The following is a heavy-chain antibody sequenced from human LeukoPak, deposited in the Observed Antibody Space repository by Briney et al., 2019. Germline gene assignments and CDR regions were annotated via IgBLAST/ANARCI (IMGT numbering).Heavy chain of an antibody. CDR2: IKQDGSEK. V-gene: IGHV3-7*01. D-gene: IGHD3-22*01. J-gene: IGHJ4*02. CDR3: ASYYYDSSGSYYFDY. Sequence: GGSLRLSCAASGFTFSNYWMSWVRQAPGKGLEWVANIKQDGSEKYYVDSVKGRFTISRDNAKNSLYLQMNSLRAEDTAVYHCASYYYDSSGSYYFDYRGQGTLVTVSS. CDR1: GFTFSNYW.